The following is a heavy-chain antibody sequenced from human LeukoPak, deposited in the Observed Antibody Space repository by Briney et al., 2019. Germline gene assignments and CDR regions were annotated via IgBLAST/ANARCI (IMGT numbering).Heavy chain of an antibody. CDR1: GGPISSYY. CDR2: IYYSGNT. D-gene: IGHD4-17*01. CDR3: ARDAPVTPFDY. V-gene: IGHV4-59*01. J-gene: IGHJ4*02. Sequence: SETLSLTCTVSGGPISSYYWSWIRQPPGKGLEWIGYIYYSGNTNYNPSLKSRVTISVDTSKNHFSLKLSSVTAADAAVYYCARDAPVTPFDYWGQGTLVTVSS.